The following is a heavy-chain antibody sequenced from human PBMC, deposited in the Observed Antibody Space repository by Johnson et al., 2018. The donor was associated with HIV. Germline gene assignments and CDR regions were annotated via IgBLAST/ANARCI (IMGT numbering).Heavy chain of an antibody. D-gene: IGHD3-16*01. CDR1: GFTFSSYA. J-gene: IGHJ3*02. Sequence: VQLVESGGGLVQPGGTLRLSCAASGFTFSSYAMSWVRQAPGKGLEWVSSISGIRGSTYYADSAKGRFTISRDNSKNTLYLQIDSLRAEDTAVYYCASLHAFDIWGQGTMVTVSS. V-gene: IGHV3-23*04. CDR3: ASLHAFDI. CDR2: ISGIRGST.